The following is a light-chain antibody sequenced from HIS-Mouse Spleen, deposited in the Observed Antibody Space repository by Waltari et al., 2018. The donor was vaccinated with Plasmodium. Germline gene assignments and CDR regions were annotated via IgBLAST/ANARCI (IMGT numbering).Light chain of an antibody. CDR1: KLGAKY. Sequence: SYELTQPPSVSVSPGQQASITCSGDKLGAKYACWYQQKPGRSPVLVIYQDSKRPSGIPERFSGSNSGNTATLTISGTQAMDEADYYCQAWDSSTVVFGGGTKLTVL. CDR3: QAWDSSTVV. V-gene: IGLV3-1*01. CDR2: QDS. J-gene: IGLJ2*01.